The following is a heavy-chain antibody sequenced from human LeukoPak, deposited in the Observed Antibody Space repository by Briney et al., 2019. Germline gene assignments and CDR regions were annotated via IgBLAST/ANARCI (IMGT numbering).Heavy chain of an antibody. D-gene: IGHD5-18*01. CDR1: GGSFSGYY. CDR3: AGSDVDTAMVIAY. CDR2: INHSGST. Sequence: SETLSLTCAVYGGSFSGYYWSWIRQPPGKGLEWIGEINHSGSTNYNPSLKSRVTISVDTSKNQFSLKLSSVTAADTAVYYCAGSDVDTAMVIAYWGQGTLATVSS. J-gene: IGHJ4*02. V-gene: IGHV4-34*01.